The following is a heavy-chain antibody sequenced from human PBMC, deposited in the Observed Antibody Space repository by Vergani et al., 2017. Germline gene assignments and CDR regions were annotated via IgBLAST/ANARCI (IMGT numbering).Heavy chain of an antibody. CDR2: IRDKTYNYAT. J-gene: IGHJ2*01. CDR1: GFTFSGYA. Sequence: EVQLVESGGGLVQPGGSLTLSCAASGFTFSGYAMHWVRQTSGKGLEWIGRIRDKTYNYATAYAVSVKGRFIISRDDSKKTAYLQMNSLRAEDTALYYCTKDHYEFRSGYPNLSPFDLWGRGTLVTVSS. CDR3: TKDHYEFRSGYPNLSPFDL. D-gene: IGHD3-3*01. V-gene: IGHV3-73*02.